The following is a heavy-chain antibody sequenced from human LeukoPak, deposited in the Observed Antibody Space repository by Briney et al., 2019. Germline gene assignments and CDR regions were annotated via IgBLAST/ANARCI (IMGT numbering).Heavy chain of an antibody. CDR2: IYPGDSDT. Sequence: GESLKISCKGSGYSFTSYWIGWVRQMPGKGLEWMGFIYPGDSDTRYSPSFQGQVTISADKSIGTAYLQWGSLKASDTAIYYCARYVTVTPSYLYYYMDVWGKGTTVIVSS. CDR3: ARYVTVTPSYLYYYMDV. V-gene: IGHV5-51*01. J-gene: IGHJ6*03. CDR1: GYSFTSYW. D-gene: IGHD4-17*01.